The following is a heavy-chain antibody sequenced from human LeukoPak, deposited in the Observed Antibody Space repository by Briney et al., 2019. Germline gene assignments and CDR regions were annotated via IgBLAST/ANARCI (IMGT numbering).Heavy chain of an antibody. CDR3: ARAEQWLVCDY. Sequence: GALLLSCAASGFTFSSYAMHWVRQAPGKGLEYVSAISSNGGSTYYANSVKGRFTISRDNSKNTLYLQMGSLRAEDMAVYYCARAEQWLVCDYWGQGTLVTVSS. D-gene: IGHD6-19*01. V-gene: IGHV3-64*01. J-gene: IGHJ4*02. CDR1: GFTFSSYA. CDR2: ISSNGGST.